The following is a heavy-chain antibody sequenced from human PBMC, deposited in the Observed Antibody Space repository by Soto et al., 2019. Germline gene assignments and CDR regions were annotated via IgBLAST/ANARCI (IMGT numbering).Heavy chain of an antibody. D-gene: IGHD5-12*01. CDR3: ARERGYSGYDYYFDY. CDR1: GGSISSYY. J-gene: IGHJ4*02. CDR2: IYTSGST. Sequence: SETLSLTCTVSGGSISSYYWSWIRQPAGKGLEWIGRIYTSGSTNYNPSLKSRVTMSVDTSKNQFSLKLSSVTAADTAVYYCARERGYSGYDYYFDYWGQGTLVTVSS. V-gene: IGHV4-4*07.